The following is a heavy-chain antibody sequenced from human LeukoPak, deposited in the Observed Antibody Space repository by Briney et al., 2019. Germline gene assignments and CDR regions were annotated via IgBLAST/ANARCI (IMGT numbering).Heavy chain of an antibody. CDR1: GYTFTGYY. CDR3: AKPRGIPESSGWAIAFDY. V-gene: IGHV1-2*04. CDR2: INPNSGGT. Sequence: ASVKVSCKASGYTFTGYYMHWVRQAPGQGLEWMGWINPNSGGTNYAQKFQGWVTMTRDTSISTAYMELSRLRSDDTAVYYCAKPRGIPESSGWAIAFDYWGQGTLVTVSS. J-gene: IGHJ4*02. D-gene: IGHD6-19*01.